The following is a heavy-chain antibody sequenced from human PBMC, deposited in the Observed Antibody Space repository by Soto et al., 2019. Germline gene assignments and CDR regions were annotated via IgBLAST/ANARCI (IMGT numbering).Heavy chain of an antibody. CDR3: AKDNGGYYDSSGNFEY. CDR2: ISWNGATM. V-gene: IGHV3-9*01. J-gene: IGHJ4*02. Sequence: EVQLVESGGGLVQPGRSLRLSCVAYGFTFDDYAMHWLRQVPGKGLEWVSGISWNGATMGYGDSVKGRFTISRDNTKNSLYLQMNSLRPEDTAFYYCAKDNGGYYDSSGNFEYWGQGTLVTVSS. D-gene: IGHD3-22*01. CDR1: GFTFDDYA.